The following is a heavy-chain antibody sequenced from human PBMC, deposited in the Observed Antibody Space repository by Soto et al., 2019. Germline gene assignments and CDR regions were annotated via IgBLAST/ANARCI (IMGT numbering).Heavy chain of an antibody. CDR3: AAGGGLPRYY. J-gene: IGHJ4*02. D-gene: IGHD5-12*01. Sequence: SETLSLTCTVSGGSISSYFWSWIRQPPGKGLEWIGYIYHSGSTYHNPSLKSRVTISVDRSKNQFSLKLSSVTAADTAVYYCAAGGGLPRYYWGQGTLVTVSS. V-gene: IGHV4-59*04. CDR1: GGSISSYF. CDR2: IYHSGST.